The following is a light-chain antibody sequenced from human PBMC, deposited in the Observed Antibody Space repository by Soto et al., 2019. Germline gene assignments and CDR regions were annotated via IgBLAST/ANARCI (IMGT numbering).Light chain of an antibody. Sequence: EIVWTQSPATLSLSPGERATLSCRASQSVSSYLAWYQHKPGQAPRLLIYDASNRATGIPARFSGSGSGTDFTLTIGRLDPEDFAVYYCLHRYNWPLTFGGGTKVEIK. CDR2: DAS. J-gene: IGKJ4*01. V-gene: IGKV3-11*01. CDR3: LHRYNWPLT. CDR1: QSVSSY.